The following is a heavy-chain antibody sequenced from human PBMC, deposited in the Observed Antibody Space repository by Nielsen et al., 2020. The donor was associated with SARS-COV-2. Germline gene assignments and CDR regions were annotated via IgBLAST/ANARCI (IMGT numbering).Heavy chain of an antibody. D-gene: IGHD3-22*01. Sequence: GGSLRLSCAASGFTVSSNYMSWVRQAPGKGLEWVSVIYSGGDTFYADSVKGRFTISRDNSKNTLYLEMNSLRAEDTAVYYCARDLPFPYDSSGYYANWGQGTLVTVSS. CDR2: IYSGGDT. CDR1: GFTVSSNY. CDR3: ARDLPFPYDSSGYYAN. J-gene: IGHJ4*02. V-gene: IGHV3-53*01.